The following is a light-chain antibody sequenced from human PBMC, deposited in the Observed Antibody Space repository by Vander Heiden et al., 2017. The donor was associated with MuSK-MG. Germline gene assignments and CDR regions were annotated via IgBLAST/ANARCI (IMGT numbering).Light chain of an antibody. CDR2: DAS. J-gene: IGKJ1*01. CDR1: QSISNW. CDR3: QQFHTYSAT. Sequence: DIQMTQSPSTLSASVGDRVTITCRASQSISNWLAWYQQKPGKAPKLLIYDASSLGSGVPSRFSGSGSGTEFTLTISSLQPDDFATYYCQQFHTYSATFGQGTKVKIK. V-gene: IGKV1-5*01.